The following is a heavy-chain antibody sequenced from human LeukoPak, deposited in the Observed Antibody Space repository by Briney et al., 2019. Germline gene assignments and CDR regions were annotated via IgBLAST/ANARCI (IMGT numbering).Heavy chain of an antibody. CDR3: AKGHDSSGYSQTFFDY. CDR1: GVTFSNYA. V-gene: IGHV3-23*01. D-gene: IGHD3-22*01. CDR2: ISGSGDST. Sequence: PGGSLRLSCAASGVTFSNYAMSWVRQAPGKGLEWVSVISGSGDSTYYADSVEGRFTISRDNSKNTLYLQMNSLRAEDTAVYYCAKGHDSSGYSQTFFDYWGQGTLVTVSS. J-gene: IGHJ4*02.